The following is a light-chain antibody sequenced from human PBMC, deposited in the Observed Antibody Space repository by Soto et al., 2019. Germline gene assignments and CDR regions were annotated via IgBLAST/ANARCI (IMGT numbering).Light chain of an antibody. CDR1: QSITSSY. J-gene: IGKJ1*01. CDR3: QQYGSPLWT. Sequence: EIVLTQSPGTLSSSPGERATLSCRASQSITSSYLAWYQQKPGQAPRLLISGTISRATGIPDRFSGSGSGTDFTLTISRLEPEDFAVYYCQQYGSPLWTFGQGTKVEIK. V-gene: IGKV3-20*01. CDR2: GTI.